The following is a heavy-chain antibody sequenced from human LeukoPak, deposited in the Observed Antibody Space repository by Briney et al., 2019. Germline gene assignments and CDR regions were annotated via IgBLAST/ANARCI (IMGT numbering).Heavy chain of an antibody. V-gene: IGHV3-11*01. CDR1: GFTFSDYY. J-gene: IGHJ3*02. CDR3: VRRDAYKGRAFDI. D-gene: IGHD1-1*01. Sequence: GGSLRLSCAASGFTFSDYYMSWIRQAPGTGLECVSYIGSGGSVIYYGESVKGRFTVSRDKARNSLFLQMNNLRAEDTAVYYCVRRDAYKGRAFDIWGQGTMVTVSS. CDR2: IGSGGSVI.